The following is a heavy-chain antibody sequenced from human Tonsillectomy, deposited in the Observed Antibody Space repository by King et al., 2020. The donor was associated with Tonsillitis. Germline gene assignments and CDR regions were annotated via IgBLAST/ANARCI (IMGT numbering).Heavy chain of an antibody. V-gene: IGHV3-30*18. CDR1: GFTFSNYG. J-gene: IGHJ4*02. CDR3: AKEGKEYQLSYFDY. D-gene: IGHD2-2*01. Sequence: VQLVESGGGVVQPGKSLRLSCAASGFTFSNYGMHWVRQAPGKGLEWVAIISYDGSDTNYAYSVKGRFTISRDNSKSRLYLQMNSLREDDTAVDYCAKEGKEYQLSYFDYWGQGTLVTVAS. CDR2: ISYDGSDT.